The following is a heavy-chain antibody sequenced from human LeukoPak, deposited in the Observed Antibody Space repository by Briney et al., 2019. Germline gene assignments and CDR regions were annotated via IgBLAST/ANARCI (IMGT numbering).Heavy chain of an antibody. CDR3: AGGYWNYDYYGMDV. J-gene: IGHJ6*02. V-gene: IGHV3-53*04. CDR2: IYSGDKT. D-gene: IGHD1-1*01. Sequence: GGSLRLSCAASGFAVSSTYMTWVRQAPGKGLEWVSVIYSGDKTYYADSVKGRFTISRHNSKNTLYLQMNSLRVEDTAVYYCAGGYWNYDYYGMDVWGQGTTVTVSS. CDR1: GFAVSSTY.